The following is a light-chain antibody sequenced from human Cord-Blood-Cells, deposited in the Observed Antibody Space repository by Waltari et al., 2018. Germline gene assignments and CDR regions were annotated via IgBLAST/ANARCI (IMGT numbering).Light chain of an antibody. Sequence: QSVLTQPPSASGTPGQRVTISCSGSSSNIGSNTVNWYQQLPGTAPKLPTYMNKQRPSGVPDRFSCSKSGTSASLAISGLQAEDEADYYCAAWDDSLNGRVFGGGTKLTVL. CDR1: SSNIGSNT. J-gene: IGLJ3*02. V-gene: IGLV1-44*01. CDR3: AAWDDSLNGRV. CDR2: MNK.